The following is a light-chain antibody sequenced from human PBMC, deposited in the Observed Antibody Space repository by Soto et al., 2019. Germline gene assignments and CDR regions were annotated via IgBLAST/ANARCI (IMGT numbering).Light chain of an antibody. CDR1: QNVDTKY. Sequence: EIVMTQPPATLSMSPEKRATLSCRASQNVDTKYLAWYQFKPGQAPRIIIFGASGRATGIPDRFSGSGSGTDFTLTISSLQPDDFATYYCQQYNSYSTFGQGTKVDI. V-gene: IGKV3D-15*01. J-gene: IGKJ1*01. CDR2: GAS. CDR3: QQYNSYST.